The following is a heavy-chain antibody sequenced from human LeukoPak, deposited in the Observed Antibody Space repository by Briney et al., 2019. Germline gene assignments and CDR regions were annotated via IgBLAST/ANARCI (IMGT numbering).Heavy chain of an antibody. CDR1: GFTFSSYD. CDR3: ARGRGWGTFDI. V-gene: IGHV3-13*04. J-gene: IGHJ3*02. CDR2: IGTAGDT. Sequence: PGGSLRLSCAASGFTFSSYDMHWVRPGTGKGLEWVSAIGTAGDTYYPGSVKGRFTTSRENAKNSLYLQMNSLRVGDTAVYYCARGRGWGTFDIWGQGTMVTVCS. D-gene: IGHD3-10*01.